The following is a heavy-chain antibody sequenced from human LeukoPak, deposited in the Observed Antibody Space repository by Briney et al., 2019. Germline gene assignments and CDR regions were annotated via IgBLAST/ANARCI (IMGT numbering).Heavy chain of an antibody. V-gene: IGHV1-46*01. CDR2: TNPSGGST. Sequence: GASVKVSCKASGYTFTSYYMHWVRQAPGQGLEWMGITNPSGGSTSYAQKFQDRVIMTRDTSTSTVYMELSSLRSEDTALYYCARDAFLSGSLSPIDYWGQGTLVTVSS. CDR1: GYTFTSYY. CDR3: ARDAFLSGSLSPIDY. D-gene: IGHD5-12*01. J-gene: IGHJ4*02.